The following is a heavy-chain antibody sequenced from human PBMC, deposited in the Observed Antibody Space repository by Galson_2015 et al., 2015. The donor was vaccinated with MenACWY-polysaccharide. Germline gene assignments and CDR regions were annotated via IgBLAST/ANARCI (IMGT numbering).Heavy chain of an antibody. J-gene: IGHJ4*02. CDR1: GGSIRRTSHY. D-gene: IGHD5-18*01. Sequence: ETLSLTCTVSGGSIRRTSHYWGWIRQPPGTGLEWTGTVDFSGNSYSNASLKSRITISIDTSRTQFSLKLTSVTAADTAVYYCVRAGRTDRGVVGYGWGLDYWGQGILVTVSS. V-gene: IGHV4-39*07. CDR2: VDFSGNS. CDR3: VRAGRTDRGVVGYGWGLDY.